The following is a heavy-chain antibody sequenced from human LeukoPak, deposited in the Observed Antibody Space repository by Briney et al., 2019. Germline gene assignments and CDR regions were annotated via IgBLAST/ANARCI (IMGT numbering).Heavy chain of an antibody. CDR2: ISWNSGSI. Sequence: PGGSLRLSCAASGLTFDDYAMHWVRQAPGKGLEWVSGISWNSGSIGYADSVKGRFTISRDNAKNSLYLQMNSLRAEDTALYYCAKAPHGSGSYYFDYWGQGTLVTVSS. D-gene: IGHD3-10*01. V-gene: IGHV3-9*01. J-gene: IGHJ4*02. CDR3: AKAPHGSGSYYFDY. CDR1: GLTFDDYA.